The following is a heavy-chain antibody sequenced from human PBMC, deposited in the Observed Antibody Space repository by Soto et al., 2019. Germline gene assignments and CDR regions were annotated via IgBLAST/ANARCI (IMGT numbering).Heavy chain of an antibody. CDR3: ARWKRDGYNSSGFDI. Sequence: GESLKISCKGSGYSFAGYWITWVRQKPGKGLEWMGRIDPSDSQTYYSPSFRGHVTISATKSITTVFLQWSSLRASDTAMYYCARWKRDGYNSSGFDIWGQGTMVTVSS. CDR2: IDPSDSQT. CDR1: GYSFAGYW. D-gene: IGHD5-12*01. V-gene: IGHV5-10-1*01. J-gene: IGHJ3*02.